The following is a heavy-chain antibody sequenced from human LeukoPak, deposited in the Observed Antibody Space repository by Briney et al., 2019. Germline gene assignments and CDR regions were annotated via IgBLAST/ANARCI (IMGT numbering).Heavy chain of an antibody. CDR3: ARVSRGNSVGGDY. Sequence: SETLSLTCTVSAGFVSNSNYYWGWIRQPPGKGLEWIGYIYYSGSTNYNPSLKSRVTISLDTSKNQFSLKLSSVTAADTAMYYYARVSRGNSVGGDYWGQGTLVTVSS. D-gene: IGHD4-23*01. V-gene: IGHV4-61*01. CDR2: IYYSGST. CDR1: AGFVSNSNYY. J-gene: IGHJ4*02.